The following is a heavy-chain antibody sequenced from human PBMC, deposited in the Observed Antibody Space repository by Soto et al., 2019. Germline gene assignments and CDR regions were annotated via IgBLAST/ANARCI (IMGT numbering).Heavy chain of an antibody. Sequence: SETLSLTCTVSGGSISSYYWTWIRQPPGKGLEWIGYFYYSGSAKYNPSLKSRVTISVDTSKNQVSLKLTSVTAADTAVYYCACTGGSWLHGSGYWGQRTLVTGSA. CDR1: GGSISSYY. V-gene: IGHV4-59*01. CDR2: FYYSGSA. D-gene: IGHD1-26*01. CDR3: ACTGGSWLHGSGY. J-gene: IGHJ4*02.